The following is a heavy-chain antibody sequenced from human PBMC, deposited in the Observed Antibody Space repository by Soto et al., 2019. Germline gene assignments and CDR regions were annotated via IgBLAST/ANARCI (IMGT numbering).Heavy chain of an antibody. CDR3: ARGAAAGPYYYHGMDV. CDR2: IVVVSGNA. D-gene: IGHD6-13*01. Sequence: SVKVSCKASGFTFSSSAVQWVRQARGQGLEWMGWIVVVSGNANYAQKFQDRVTITRDISTSTAYMELSSLRSEDTAVYYCARGAAAGPYYYHGMDVWGQGTTVTVSS. CDR1: GFTFSSSA. V-gene: IGHV1-58*01. J-gene: IGHJ6*02.